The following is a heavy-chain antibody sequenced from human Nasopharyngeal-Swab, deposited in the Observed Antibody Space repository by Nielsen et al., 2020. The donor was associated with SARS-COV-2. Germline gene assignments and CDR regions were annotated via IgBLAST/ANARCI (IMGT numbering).Heavy chain of an antibody. Sequence: ASVNVSCKTSGYTFSDYFLHWVREAPGQGLEWMGRLNPNTGVANYAQKFQGRVTMTRDTSLSTGYMELSSLRSDDTAVYYCARKKQLVRPFDYWGQGTLVTVSS. CDR3: ARKKQLVRPFDY. J-gene: IGHJ4*02. D-gene: IGHD6-13*01. CDR1: GYTFSDYF. CDR2: LNPNTGVA. V-gene: IGHV1-2*06.